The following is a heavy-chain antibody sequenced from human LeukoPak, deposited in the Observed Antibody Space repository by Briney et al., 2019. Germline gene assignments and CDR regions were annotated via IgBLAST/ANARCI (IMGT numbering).Heavy chain of an antibody. CDR1: GFTFSSYS. CDR2: ISSSSSTI. J-gene: IGHJ4*02. D-gene: IGHD3-3*01. V-gene: IGHV3-48*04. CDR3: ARGRHWSGYPYYFDY. Sequence: GGSLRLSCAASGFTFSSYSINWVRQAPGKGLEWVSYISSSSSTIYYADSVKGRFTISRDNAKNSLDLQMNSLTTEDTAVYYCARGRHWSGYPYYFDYWGQGTLVTVSS.